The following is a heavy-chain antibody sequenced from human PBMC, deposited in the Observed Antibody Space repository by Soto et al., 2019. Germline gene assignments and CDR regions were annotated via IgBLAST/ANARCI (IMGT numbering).Heavy chain of an antibody. CDR1: GGSISSNDFY. Sequence: SETLSLTCIVSGGSISSNDFYWSWIRQHPGKGLEWIGYIYYSGNTYYNPSLKSRVTVLVDTSKNQFSLKASDAAMYYCARLEEVGYSDSSGHYGGYYFENWGQGTLVTVSS. CDR2: IYYSGNT. D-gene: IGHD3-22*01. V-gene: IGHV4-31*03. J-gene: IGHJ1*01. CDR3: ARLEEVGYSDSSGHYGGYYFEN.